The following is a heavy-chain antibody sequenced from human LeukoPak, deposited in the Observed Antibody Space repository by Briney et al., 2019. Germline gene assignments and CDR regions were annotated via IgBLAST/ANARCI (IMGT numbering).Heavy chain of an antibody. D-gene: IGHD2-15*01. V-gene: IGHV1-46*01. J-gene: IGHJ4*02. CDR2: INPSGGST. CDR3: ARALVVVAANRVGGYFDY. Sequence: ASVKVSCKASGYTFTSYYMHWVRQAPGRGLEWMGIINPSGGSTSYAQKFQGRVTMTRDTSTSTVYMELSSLRSEDTAVYYCARALVVVAANRVGGYFDYWGQGTLVTVSS. CDR1: GYTFTSYY.